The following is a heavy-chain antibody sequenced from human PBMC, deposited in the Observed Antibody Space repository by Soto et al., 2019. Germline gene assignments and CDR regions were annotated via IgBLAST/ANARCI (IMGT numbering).Heavy chain of an antibody. J-gene: IGHJ3*02. D-gene: IGHD2-2*01. Sequence: EVQLLESGGGLVQPGGSLRLSCAASGFTFSSYAMSWVRQAPGKGLEWVSAISGSGGSTYYADSVKGRFTISRDNSKNTLYLQMNSLRAEDTAVYYCAKDIVVVPAAKKLVFPSAFDIWGQGTMVTVSS. CDR1: GFTFSSYA. CDR3: AKDIVVVPAAKKLVFPSAFDI. V-gene: IGHV3-23*01. CDR2: ISGSGGST.